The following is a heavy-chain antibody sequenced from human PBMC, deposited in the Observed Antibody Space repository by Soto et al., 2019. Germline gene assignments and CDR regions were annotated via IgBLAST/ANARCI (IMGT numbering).Heavy chain of an antibody. Sequence: QVQLVESGGGVVQPGRSLRLSCAASGFTFSSYGMHWVRQAPGKGLEWVAVIWYDGSNKYYADSVKGRFTISRDNSKNTLYLQRSSRRAEDTAVYYCARDRTPLLGSGYYFDYWGQGTLVTVSS. V-gene: IGHV3-33*01. CDR2: IWYDGSNK. J-gene: IGHJ4*02. CDR1: GFTFSSYG. CDR3: ARDRTPLLGSGYYFDY. D-gene: IGHD3-22*01.